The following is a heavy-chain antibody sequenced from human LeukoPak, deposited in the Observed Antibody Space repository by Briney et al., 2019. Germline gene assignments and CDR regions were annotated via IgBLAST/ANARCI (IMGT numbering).Heavy chain of an antibody. CDR1: GFTFSDYY. CDR2: ISSSGSTI. D-gene: IGHD2-2*01. CDR3: ARGFCSSTTCLYYFEY. Sequence: GGSLRLSCAASGFTFSDYYMSWIRQAPGKGLEWVSYISSSGSTIYYADSVKGRFTISRDNAKNSLYLQMNSLRAEDTAIYYCARGFCSSTTCLYYFEYWGQGTPVTVSS. J-gene: IGHJ4*02. V-gene: IGHV3-11*04.